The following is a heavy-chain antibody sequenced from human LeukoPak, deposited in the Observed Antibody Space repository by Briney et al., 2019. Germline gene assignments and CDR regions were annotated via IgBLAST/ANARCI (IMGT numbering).Heavy chain of an antibody. J-gene: IGHJ6*02. CDR2: IYHSGST. D-gene: IGHD6-13*01. CDR1: GGSISSGGYS. V-gene: IGHV4-30-2*01. CDR3: ARAAGSSWWGYYYGMDV. Sequence: SETLSLTCAVSGGSISSGGYSWSWIRQPPGKGLEWIGYIYHSGSTYYNPSLKSRVTISADRSKNQFSLKLSSVTAADTAVYYCARAAGSSWWGYYYGMDVWGQGTTVTVSS.